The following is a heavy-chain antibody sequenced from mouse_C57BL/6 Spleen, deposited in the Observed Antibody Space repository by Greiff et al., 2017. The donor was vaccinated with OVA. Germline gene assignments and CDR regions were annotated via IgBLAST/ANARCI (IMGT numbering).Heavy chain of an antibody. CDR1: GYTFTSYW. Sequence: QVQLKQPGAELVKPGASVKLSCKASGYTFTSYWMQWVKQRPGQGLEWIGEIDPSDSYTNYNQKFKGKATLTVDTSSSTAYMQLSSLTSEDSAVYYCARKIYYGNLYYFDYWGQGTTLTVSS. V-gene: IGHV1-50*01. D-gene: IGHD2-1*01. J-gene: IGHJ2*01. CDR2: IDPSDSYT. CDR3: ARKIYYGNLYYFDY.